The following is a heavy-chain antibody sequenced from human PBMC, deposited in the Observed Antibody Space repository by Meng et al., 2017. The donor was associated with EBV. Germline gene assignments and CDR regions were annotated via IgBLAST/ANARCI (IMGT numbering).Heavy chain of an antibody. CDR1: GVSLSTRGVG. J-gene: IGHJ4*02. CDR3: AHIIAARPFDY. Sequence: LQESCSALVTPPHTLTWTCTCSGVSLSTRGVGVGWIRQPPGKALEWLALIYWDDDKRYSPSLKSRPTITKDTSKNQVVLTMTNMDPVDAATYYCAHIIAARPFDYWGQGTLVTVSS. CDR2: IYWDDDK. D-gene: IGHD6-6*01. V-gene: IGHV2-5*02.